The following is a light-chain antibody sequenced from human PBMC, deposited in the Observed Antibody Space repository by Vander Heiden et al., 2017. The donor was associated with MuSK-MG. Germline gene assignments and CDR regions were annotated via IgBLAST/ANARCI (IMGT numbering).Light chain of an antibody. CDR3: QQCSYCAGT. V-gene: IGKV1-5*03. CDR2: EAS. CDR1: QNISGW. Sequence: DIQLTQSPPTLSATVGDRVTLTCRASQNISGWLAWYQQKPGKAPKLLIYEASRLHSGIPSRFSGSGSGAEYTLTISSLQPDDFAAYYCQQCSYCAGTFGEGTRVEIK. J-gene: IGKJ4*01.